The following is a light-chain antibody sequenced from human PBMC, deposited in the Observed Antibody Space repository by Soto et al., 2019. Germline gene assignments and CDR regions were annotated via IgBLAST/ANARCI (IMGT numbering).Light chain of an antibody. CDR3: QYYGASPQT. CDR1: QSVSTY. J-gene: IGKJ1*01. CDR2: DAS. V-gene: IGKV3-11*01. Sequence: EIVVTQSPATLSLSPGERATLSCRASQSVSTYLAWYQQKPGQTPRLVIYDASNRASGIPARFSGSGFGTDFTLTISSLEPEDFAVYYCQYYGASPQTFGQGTKVEIK.